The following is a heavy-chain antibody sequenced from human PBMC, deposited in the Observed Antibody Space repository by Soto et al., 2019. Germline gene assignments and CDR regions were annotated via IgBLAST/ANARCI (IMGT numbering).Heavy chain of an antibody. D-gene: IGHD2-15*01. CDR2: IYYSGST. V-gene: IGHV4-30-4*01. CDR3: ARYCSGGSCYEGRSSLFDY. Sequence: HTLPVSCTVAGGSIRSGDYCRSWIRQPPGKGLEWIGYIYYSGSTYYNPSLKSRVTISVDTSKNQFSLKLSSVTAADTAVYYCARYCSGGSCYEGRSSLFDYWGQGTLVTVSS. J-gene: IGHJ4*02. CDR1: GGSIRSGDYC.